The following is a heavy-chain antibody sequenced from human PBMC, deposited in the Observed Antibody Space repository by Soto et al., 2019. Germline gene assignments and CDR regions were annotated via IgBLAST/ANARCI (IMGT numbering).Heavy chain of an antibody. Sequence: SETLSLTCTVSGGSSSSYYWSWIRQPPGKGLEWIGYIYYSGSTNYNPSLKSRVTISVDTSKNQFSLKLSSVTAADTAVYYCARVWWDGSSAGGGGMDVWGQGTTVTVSS. CDR3: ARVWWDGSSAGGGGMDV. V-gene: IGHV4-59*01. D-gene: IGHD2-21*01. CDR2: IYYSGST. CDR1: GGSSSSYY. J-gene: IGHJ6*02.